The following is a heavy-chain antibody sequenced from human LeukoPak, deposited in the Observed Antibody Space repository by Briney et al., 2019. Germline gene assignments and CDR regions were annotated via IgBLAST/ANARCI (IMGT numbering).Heavy chain of an antibody. Sequence: GGSLRLSCAASGFTFSSYAMIWVRQAPGKGLEGVSVISSSGGTTYYSDSVKGRFVISRDNSKNTLYLQMNSLRAEDTAVYYCAKAGIAVPATPEYCGQGTQVTVSS. D-gene: IGHD6-19*01. CDR2: ISSSGGTT. V-gene: IGHV3-23*01. CDR3: AKAGIAVPATPEY. J-gene: IGHJ4*02. CDR1: GFTFSSYA.